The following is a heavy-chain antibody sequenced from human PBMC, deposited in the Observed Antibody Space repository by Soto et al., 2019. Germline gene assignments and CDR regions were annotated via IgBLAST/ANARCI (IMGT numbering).Heavy chain of an antibody. CDR3: ARARRLGVSFCPDY. V-gene: IGHV1-46*01. Sequence: ASVKVSCKTSGYTFTTHYLHWVRQAPGQGLEWMGMINPSDGTTRFAQRFHGRVNMTRVTSTSTVIMELSSLRPEDTAVYYCARARRLGVSFCPDYWGQGTLVTVSS. J-gene: IGHJ4*02. CDR1: GYTFTTHY. D-gene: IGHD3-10*01. CDR2: INPSDGTT.